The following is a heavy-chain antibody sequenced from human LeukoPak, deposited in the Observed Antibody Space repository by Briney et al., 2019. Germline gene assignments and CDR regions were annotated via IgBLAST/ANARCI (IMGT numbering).Heavy chain of an antibody. D-gene: IGHD2-2*01. CDR2: INPNSGGT. CDR3: ARDGAYCSSTSCSPLNDY. J-gene: IGHJ4*02. CDR1: GYTSTGYY. Sequence: ASVKVSCKASGYTSTGYYMHWVRQAPGQGLEWMGWINPNSGGTNYAQKFQGRVTMTRDTSISTAYMELSRLRSDDTAVYYCARDGAYCSSTSCSPLNDYWGQGTLVTVSS. V-gene: IGHV1-2*02.